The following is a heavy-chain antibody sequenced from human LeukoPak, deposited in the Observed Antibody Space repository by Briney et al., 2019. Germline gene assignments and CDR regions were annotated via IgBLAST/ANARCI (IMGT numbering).Heavy chain of an antibody. CDR1: GFSLITTGVG. Sequence: SGPTLVNPTQTLTLTCTISGFSLITTGVGVGWIRQPPGKALEWLALIYWDDDKRYSPSLKSRLTITKDTSKNQVVLTVTNMDPVDTATYYCAHSPGRRYSYTSGSYYYFDYWGQGTLVTVSS. CDR3: AHSPGRRYSYTSGSYYYFDY. J-gene: IGHJ4*02. D-gene: IGHD3-10*01. V-gene: IGHV2-5*02. CDR2: IYWDDDK.